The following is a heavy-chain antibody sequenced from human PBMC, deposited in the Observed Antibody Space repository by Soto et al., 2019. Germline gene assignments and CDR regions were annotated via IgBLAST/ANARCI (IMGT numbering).Heavy chain of an antibody. V-gene: IGHV1-18*04. D-gene: IGHD6-19*01. Sequence: ASVKVSCKASGYTFTSYGISWVRQAPGQGLEWMGWISAYNGNTNYAQKLQGRVTMTTDTSTSTAYMELRSLGSDDTAVYYCARSEGDSSGRYARTYYFDYWGQGTLVTVSS. CDR2: ISAYNGNT. J-gene: IGHJ4*02. CDR3: ARSEGDSSGRYARTYYFDY. CDR1: GYTFTSYG.